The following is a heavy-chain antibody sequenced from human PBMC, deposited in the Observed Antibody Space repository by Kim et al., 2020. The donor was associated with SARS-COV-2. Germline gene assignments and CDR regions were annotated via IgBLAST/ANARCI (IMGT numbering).Heavy chain of an antibody. CDR2: IYYSGST. CDR3: ARFVAVEQWLVRRGYYYFDY. Sequence: SETLSLTCTVSGGSISSSSYYWGWIRQPPGKGLEWIGSIYYSGSTYYNPSLKSRVTISVDTSKNQFSLKLSSVTSADTAVYYCARFVAVEQWLVRRGYYYFDYWGQGTLVTVSS. J-gene: IGHJ4*02. CDR1: GGSISSSSYY. D-gene: IGHD6-19*01. V-gene: IGHV4-39*01.